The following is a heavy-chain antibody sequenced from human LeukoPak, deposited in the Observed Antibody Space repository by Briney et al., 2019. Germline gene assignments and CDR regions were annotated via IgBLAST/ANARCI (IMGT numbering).Heavy chain of an antibody. CDR3: ARDLRAYYYDSSGYFLPPGY. CDR2: IWYDGSNK. Sequence: GGSLRLSCAASGFTFSSYGMHWVRQAPGKGLEWVAVIWYDGSNKYYADSVKGRFTISRDNSKNTLYLQMNSLRAEDTAVYYCARDLRAYYYDSSGYFLPPGYWGQGTLVTVSS. J-gene: IGHJ4*02. CDR1: GFTFSSYG. V-gene: IGHV3-33*01. D-gene: IGHD3-22*01.